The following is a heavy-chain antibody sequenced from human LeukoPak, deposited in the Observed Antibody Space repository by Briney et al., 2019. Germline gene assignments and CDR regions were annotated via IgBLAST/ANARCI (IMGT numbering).Heavy chain of an antibody. CDR3: ASGTGYSSSWNFDY. Sequence: SVKVSCKASGGTFSSYAISWVRQAPGQGLEWTGGIIPTFGTANYAQKFQGRVTITTDESTSTAYMELSSLRSEDTAVYYCASGTGYSSSWNFDYWGQGTLVTVSS. V-gene: IGHV1-69*05. J-gene: IGHJ4*02. CDR2: IIPTFGTA. D-gene: IGHD6-13*01. CDR1: GGTFSSYA.